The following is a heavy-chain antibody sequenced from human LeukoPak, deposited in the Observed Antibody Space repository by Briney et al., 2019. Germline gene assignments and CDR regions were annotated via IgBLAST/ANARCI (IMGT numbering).Heavy chain of an antibody. CDR3: AKPARVGAVDY. D-gene: IGHD6-13*01. V-gene: IGHV3-66*04. CDR2: IYSGGST. CDR1: EFSVGSNY. Sequence: GGSLRLSCAASEFSVGSNYMTWVRQAPGEGLEWVSLIYSGGSTYYADSVKGRFTISRDNSKNTLYLQMNSLRAEDTAVYYCAKPARVGAVDYWGQGTLVTVSS. J-gene: IGHJ4*02.